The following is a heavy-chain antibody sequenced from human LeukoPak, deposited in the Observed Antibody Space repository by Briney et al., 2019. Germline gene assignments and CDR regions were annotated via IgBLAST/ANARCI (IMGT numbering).Heavy chain of an antibody. J-gene: IGHJ4*02. Sequence: PSETLSLTCTVSGGSISSYYWSWIRQPPGKGLEWIGYIYYSGSTNYNPSLKSRVTISVDTSKNQFSLKLSSVTAADTAVYYCAREKAAPPYYFDYWGQGTLVTVSS. CDR1: GGSISSYY. D-gene: IGHD6-13*01. V-gene: IGHV4-59*12. CDR2: IYYSGST. CDR3: AREKAAPPYYFDY.